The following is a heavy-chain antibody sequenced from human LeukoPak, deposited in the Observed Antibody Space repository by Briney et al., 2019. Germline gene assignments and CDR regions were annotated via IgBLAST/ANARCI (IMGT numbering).Heavy chain of an antibody. V-gene: IGHV3-74*01. CDR3: ARGAEGHNYGEFDR. CDR1: GFTFSTYW. Sequence: GGSLRLSCAASGFTFSTYWMHWVRQAPGKGLVWVPRIKFDGSSTTYADSEKGRFTISRDNAKNTLYLQMNSLRAEDTAVYYCARGAEGHNYGEFDRWGQGTLVTVSS. CDR2: IKFDGSST. D-gene: IGHD5-18*01. J-gene: IGHJ5*02.